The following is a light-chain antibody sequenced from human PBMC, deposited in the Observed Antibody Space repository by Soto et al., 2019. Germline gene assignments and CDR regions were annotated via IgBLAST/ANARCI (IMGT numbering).Light chain of an antibody. J-gene: IGKJ1*01. Sequence: DIQMTQSPSTLSGSVGDRVTITCRASQTISSWLALYQQKPGKAPKLLIYKASTLKSGVPSRFSGSGSGTEFTLTISSLQPDDIATYYVQHYNSYAEAFGQGTMVELK. CDR1: QTISSW. V-gene: IGKV1-5*03. CDR3: QHYNSYAEA. CDR2: KAS.